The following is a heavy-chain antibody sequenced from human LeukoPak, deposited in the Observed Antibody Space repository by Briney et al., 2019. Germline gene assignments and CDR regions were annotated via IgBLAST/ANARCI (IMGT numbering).Heavy chain of an antibody. J-gene: IGHJ3*02. V-gene: IGHV1-2*02. CDR2: INPNSGGT. D-gene: IGHD2-15*01. Sequence: ASVKVSCKASGYTFTGYYMHWVRQAPGQGLEWMGWINPNSGGTNCAQKFQGRVTMTRDTSISTAYMELSRLRSDDTAVYYCARDAAVVVVAATSTSAFDIWGQGTMVTVSS. CDR3: ARDAAVVVVAATSTSAFDI. CDR1: GYTFTGYY.